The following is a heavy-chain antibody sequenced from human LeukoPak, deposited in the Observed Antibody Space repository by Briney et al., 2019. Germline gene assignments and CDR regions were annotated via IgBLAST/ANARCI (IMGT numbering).Heavy chain of an antibody. D-gene: IGHD3-16*01. Sequence: SETLSLTYSVSGGSIRSYYWSWIRQPPGKGLEWIGYIYYSGSTNYIPSLKSRVTLSVDTSKNQFSLKLSSVTAADTAVYYCARTPGGVAPFDYWGQGTLVTVSS. CDR2: IYYSGST. CDR3: ARTPGGVAPFDY. J-gene: IGHJ4*02. V-gene: IGHV4-59*01. CDR1: GGSIRSYY.